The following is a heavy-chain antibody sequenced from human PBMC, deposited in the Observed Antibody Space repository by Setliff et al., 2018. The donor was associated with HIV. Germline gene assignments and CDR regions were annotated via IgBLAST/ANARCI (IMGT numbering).Heavy chain of an antibody. CDR3: VRAAAGLDI. V-gene: IGHV3-72*01. CDR1: GFSNSA. Sequence: GESLKISCAASGFSNSALHWVRQAPGKGLEWVGRIRNKANGYITEYGASVQGRFTISRDNSKDSLSLQMNNLKAEDTAVYYCVRAAAGLDIWSQGIRVTVSS. J-gene: IGHJ4*02. CDR2: IRNKANGYIT.